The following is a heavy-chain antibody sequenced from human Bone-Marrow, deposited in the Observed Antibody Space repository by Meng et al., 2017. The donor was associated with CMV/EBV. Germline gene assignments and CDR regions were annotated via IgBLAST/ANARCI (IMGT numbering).Heavy chain of an antibody. D-gene: IGHD3-16*02. CDR2: ISSSSSYI. CDR3: ARDLGYDYVWGSYRPPNSFDP. Sequence: IYDMNRLRQAPGKGLEWVSSISSSSSYIYYADSVKGRFTISRDNAKNSLYLQMNSLRAEDTAVYYCARDLGYDYVWGSYRPPNSFDPWGQGTLVTVSS. V-gene: IGHV3-21*01. CDR1: IYD. J-gene: IGHJ5*02.